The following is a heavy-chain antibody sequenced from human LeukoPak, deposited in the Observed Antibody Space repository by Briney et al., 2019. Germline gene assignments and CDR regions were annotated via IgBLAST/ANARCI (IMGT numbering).Heavy chain of an antibody. Sequence: ASVKVSCKASGYTFTSYDINWVRQAPGQGLEWMGWMNPNSGNTGYAQKFQGRVTMTRDTSISTAYMELSSLRSEDTAVYYCARGITMVRGVRKKYYMVVWGKGTTVTISS. V-gene: IGHV1-8*01. D-gene: IGHD3-10*01. J-gene: IGHJ6*03. CDR2: MNPNSGNT. CDR1: GYTFTSYD. CDR3: ARGITMVRGVRKKYYMVV.